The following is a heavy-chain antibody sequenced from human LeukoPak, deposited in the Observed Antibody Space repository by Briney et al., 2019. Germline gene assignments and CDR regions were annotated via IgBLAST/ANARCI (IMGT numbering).Heavy chain of an antibody. D-gene: IGHD2-15*01. CDR2: IYTSGST. V-gene: IGHV4-4*07. CDR3: ARVYCSGGSCYSSLDP. CDR1: GGSISSYY. J-gene: IGHJ5*02. Sequence: SETLSLTCTVSGGSISSYYWSWIRQPAGKGLEWIGRIYTSGSTNYSPSLKSRVTMSVDTSKNQFSLKLSSETAADTAVYYCARVYCSGGSCYSSLDPWGQGTLVTVSS.